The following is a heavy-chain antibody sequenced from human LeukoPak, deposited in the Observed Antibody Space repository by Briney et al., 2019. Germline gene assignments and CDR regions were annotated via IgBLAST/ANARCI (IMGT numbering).Heavy chain of an antibody. Sequence: SETLSLTCTVSGGSISSSSYYWGWIRQPPGKGLEWIGSIYYSGSTYYNPSLKSRVTISVDTSKNQFSLKLSSVTAADTAVYYCAGDSGSPPGYYYYYYMDVWGKGTTVTVSS. D-gene: IGHD1-26*01. J-gene: IGHJ6*03. CDR1: GGSISSSSYY. CDR2: IYYSGST. CDR3: AGDSGSPPGYYYYYYMDV. V-gene: IGHV4-39*07.